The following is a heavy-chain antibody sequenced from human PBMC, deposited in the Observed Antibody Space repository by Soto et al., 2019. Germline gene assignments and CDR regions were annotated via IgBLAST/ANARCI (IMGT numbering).Heavy chain of an antibody. CDR2: IKSKTDGGTT. Sequence: EVQLVESGGGLVKPGGSLRLSCAASGFTFSNAWMNWVRQAPGKGLEWVGRIKSKTDGGTTDYAAPVKGRFPIPKNDSKNTLYPQMNRLKTEGTDGYYFTTDPTGDAFDIWGQGTMVTVSS. CDR3: TTDPTGDAFDI. V-gene: IGHV3-15*07. J-gene: IGHJ3*02. CDR1: GFTFSNAW.